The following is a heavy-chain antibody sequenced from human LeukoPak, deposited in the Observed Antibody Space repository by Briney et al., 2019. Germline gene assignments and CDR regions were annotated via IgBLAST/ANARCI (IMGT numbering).Heavy chain of an antibody. CDR3: ASYSCSWYRVLVY. CDR2: MNPNSGNT. J-gene: IGHJ4*02. Sequence: GASVKVSCKASGYTFTSYDINWVRQATGQGLEWMGWMNPNSGNTGYAQKFQGRVTMTRNTSISTAYMELSSLRSEDTAVYYCASYSCSWYRVLVYWGQGTLVTVSS. CDR1: GYTFTSYD. D-gene: IGHD6-13*01. V-gene: IGHV1-8*01.